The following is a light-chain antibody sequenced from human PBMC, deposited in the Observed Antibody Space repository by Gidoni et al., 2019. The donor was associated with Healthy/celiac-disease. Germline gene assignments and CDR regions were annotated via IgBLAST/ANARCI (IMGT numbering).Light chain of an antibody. Sequence: FMLTQPHSVSESPGTTVTISCTRSSGSIASNYVQWYQQRPGSAPTTVIYEDNQRPSGVPDRFSGSIDSSSNSASLTISGLKTEDEADYYCQSYDSSNYVFGTGTKVTVL. CDR2: EDN. J-gene: IGLJ1*01. CDR3: QSYDSSNYV. V-gene: IGLV6-57*04. CDR1: SGSIASNY.